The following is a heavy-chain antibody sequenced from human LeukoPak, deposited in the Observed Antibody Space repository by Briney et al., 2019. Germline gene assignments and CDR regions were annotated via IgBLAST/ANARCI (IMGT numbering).Heavy chain of an antibody. Sequence: GRSLRLSCAASGFTFDDYSMHWLRQAPGKALEGVSGSSWISGSIGHADSVKGRFSISRDNANNSLYLQMNSLRAEDTALYYCAKVQRPHYYDSSGFYSPYDYWGQGTLVTVSS. CDR1: GFTFDDYS. J-gene: IGHJ4*02. V-gene: IGHV3-9*01. CDR2: SSWISGSI. CDR3: AKVQRPHYYDSSGFYSPYDY. D-gene: IGHD3-22*01.